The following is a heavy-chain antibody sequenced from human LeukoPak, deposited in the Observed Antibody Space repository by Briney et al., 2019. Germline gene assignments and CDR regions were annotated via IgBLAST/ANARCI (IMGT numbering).Heavy chain of an antibody. CDR2: IKAKAHGGKI. CDR3: TTDGVGVEGATYDN. D-gene: IGHD1-26*01. J-gene: IGHJ4*02. CDR1: VFTFINAW. Sequence: PGGSLRLSCAASVFTFINAWMAWVRQALGKGLEWVGRIKAKAHGGKIEYAARVEGRLTISRDDSKNTLYLQMNRLKTEDTAISYCTTDGVGVEGATYDNWGQGTLVSVSS. V-gene: IGHV3-15*01.